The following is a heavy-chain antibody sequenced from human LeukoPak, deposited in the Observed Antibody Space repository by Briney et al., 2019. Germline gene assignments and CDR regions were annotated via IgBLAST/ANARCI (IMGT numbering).Heavy chain of an antibody. V-gene: IGHV5-51*01. D-gene: IGHD2-15*01. Sequence: GESLKISCKGSGYRFTNYWIAWVRQMPGKGLEWMGIIYPGDSDIRYSPSFQGQVTISADKSISTAYLQWSSLKASDTAMYYCARQEYCSGGSCYTWFDPWGQRTLVTVSS. CDR2: IYPGDSDI. CDR1: GYRFTNYW. J-gene: IGHJ5*02. CDR3: ARQEYCSGGSCYTWFDP.